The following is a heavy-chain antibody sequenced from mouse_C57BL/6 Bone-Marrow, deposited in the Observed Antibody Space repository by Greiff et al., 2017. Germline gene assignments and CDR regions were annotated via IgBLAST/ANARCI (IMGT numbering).Heavy chain of an antibody. Sequence: EVQLVESGGGLVKPGGSLKLSCAASGFTFSSYAMSWVRQTPEKRLEWVATISDGGSYTYYPDNVKGRFTIARDNAKNNLYLQMSHLKSEDTAMYYCARDRDYSNYEWYFDVWGTGTTVTVSS. V-gene: IGHV5-4*01. CDR2: ISDGGSYT. CDR1: GFTFSSYA. CDR3: ARDRDYSNYEWYFDV. D-gene: IGHD2-5*01. J-gene: IGHJ1*03.